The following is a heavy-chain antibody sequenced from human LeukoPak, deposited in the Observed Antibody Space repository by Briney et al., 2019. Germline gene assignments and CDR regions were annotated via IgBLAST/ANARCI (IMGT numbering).Heavy chain of an antibody. J-gene: IGHJ3*02. D-gene: IGHD5-18*01. Sequence: PSETLSLTCAVSGGSISNYYWSWFRQPPGKGLEWIGYIYFSGNTNYNPSFKSRVTISVDSSRNHFSLKLSSVTAADTAVYYCARHPSNTAAFDIWGQGIMVTVSS. V-gene: IGHV4-59*08. CDR2: IYFSGNT. CDR1: GGSISNYY. CDR3: ARHPSNTAAFDI.